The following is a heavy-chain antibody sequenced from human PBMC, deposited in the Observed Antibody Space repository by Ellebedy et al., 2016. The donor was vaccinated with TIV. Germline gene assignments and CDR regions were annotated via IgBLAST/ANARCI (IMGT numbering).Heavy chain of an antibody. V-gene: IGHV3-23*01. D-gene: IGHD5-18*01. Sequence: GESLKISCAASGFTFSNFAMSWVRQAPGKGLEWVSGIVGGGAERYADSVKGRFTISRDNSKNTVDLQMKSLRDEDTAVYFCAKDRTAGDGYWVFDSWGRGTLVTVSS. J-gene: IGHJ4*02. CDR3: AKDRTAGDGYWVFDS. CDR1: GFTFSNFA. CDR2: IVGGGA.